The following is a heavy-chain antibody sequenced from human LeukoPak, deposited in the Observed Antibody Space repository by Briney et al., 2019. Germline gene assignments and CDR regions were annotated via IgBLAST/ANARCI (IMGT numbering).Heavy chain of an antibody. Sequence: SETLSLTCAVSGSSITSDFFWGWIRQPPGKGLEWIATIYYSWGMYFNPSLKSRVAISLDASKNQFSLKMTSLTAADTAIYYCARNVTAGFFDFWGQGILVTVSS. D-gene: IGHD3-10*01. J-gene: IGHJ4*02. CDR2: IYYSWGM. V-gene: IGHV4-38-2*01. CDR1: GSSITSDFF. CDR3: ARNVTAGFFDF.